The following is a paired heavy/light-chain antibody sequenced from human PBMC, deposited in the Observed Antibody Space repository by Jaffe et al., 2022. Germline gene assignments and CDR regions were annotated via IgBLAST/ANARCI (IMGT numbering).Heavy chain of an antibody. CDR3: TREGGVAPTVTFDY. D-gene: IGHD3-16*01. J-gene: IGHJ4*02. Sequence: EVQLVESGGDLVQPGRSLRLSCTASGFTFGDYAINWFRQAPGKGLEWVGFIRSRDYGGAPEYAASMKGRFSFSRDDSKNIAYLQMNSLKSEDTAVYFCTREGGVAPTVTFDYWGQGTLVTVSS. CDR2: IRSRDYGGAP. CDR1: GFTFGDYA. V-gene: IGHV3-49*03.
Light chain of an antibody. Sequence: DIQMTQSPSSLSASVGDRVTITCQASQHISNFLNWYQQKPGKAPTLLIYDASNLKKGVPSRFSGSGSGTDYTFTISGLQPEDIATYFCLQFANLPFTSGPGTKVDIK. V-gene: IGKV1-33*01. CDR1: QHISNF. CDR2: DAS. J-gene: IGKJ3*01. CDR3: LQFANLPFT.